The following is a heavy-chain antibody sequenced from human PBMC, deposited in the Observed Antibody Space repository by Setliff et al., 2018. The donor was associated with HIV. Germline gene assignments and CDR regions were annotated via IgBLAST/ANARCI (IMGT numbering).Heavy chain of an antibody. CDR1: GFSFSSFW. J-gene: IGHJ4*02. CDR3: ATSWRDGYYSKH. CDR2: INSDGSAT. Sequence: GGSLRLSCAASGFSFSSFWMHWVRQTPGKGLVWVTRINSDGSATNYADSVKGRFTVSRDNAKNTLYLQMNSLRVEDTAVYYCATSWRDGYYSKHWGQGTLVTVSS. V-gene: IGHV3-74*01. D-gene: IGHD1-26*01.